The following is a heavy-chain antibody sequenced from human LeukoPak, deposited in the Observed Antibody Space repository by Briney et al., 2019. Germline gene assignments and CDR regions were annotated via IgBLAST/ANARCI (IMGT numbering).Heavy chain of an antibody. D-gene: IGHD3-22*01. CDR1: GYSISSGYY. Sequence: SETLSLTCSVSGYSISSGYYWGWIRQPPGKGLEWMGIIYQSGKTYCNPSLESRVTISVDTSKNQFSLKLSSVTAADTAVYYCARARYYYDSSGYAFDIWGQGTMVTVSS. CDR2: IYQSGKT. CDR3: ARARYYYDSSGYAFDI. V-gene: IGHV4-38-2*02. J-gene: IGHJ3*02.